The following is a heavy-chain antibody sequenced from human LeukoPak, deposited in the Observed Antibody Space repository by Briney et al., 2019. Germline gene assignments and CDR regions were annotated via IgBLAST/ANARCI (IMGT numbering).Heavy chain of an antibody. CDR2: IYYSGST. Sequence: SEILSLTCTVSGGSISSYYWSWIRPPPGKGLEWIGYIYYSGSTNNNPSLKSRVTISVDTSKNQFSLKLSSVTAADTAVYYCARTGYRAAAGTLNWFDPWGQGTLVTVSS. J-gene: IGHJ5*02. CDR3: ARTGYRAAAGTLNWFDP. V-gene: IGHV4-59*01. D-gene: IGHD6-13*01. CDR1: GGSISSYY.